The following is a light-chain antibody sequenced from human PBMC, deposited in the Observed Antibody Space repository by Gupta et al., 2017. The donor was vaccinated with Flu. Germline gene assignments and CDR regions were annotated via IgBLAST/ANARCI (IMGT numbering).Light chain of an antibody. Sequence: GTRSWSPGAPATLSCRASQSVSIAYIAGYQQTPGQAPRLLMYGASGRAAAIPDRFSGSGSGTEFTLTISRLEPGDFAVYYCQQFVSPPWTFGQGTKVEIK. J-gene: IGKJ1*01. CDR1: QSVSIAY. CDR2: GAS. CDR3: QQFVSPPWT. V-gene: IGKV3-20*01.